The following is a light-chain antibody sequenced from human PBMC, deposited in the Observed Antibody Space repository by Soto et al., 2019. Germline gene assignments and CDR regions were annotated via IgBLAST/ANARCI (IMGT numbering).Light chain of an antibody. CDR3: AACDDSLGGPWG. V-gene: IGLV1-47*01. CDR1: SSNIGSNY. J-gene: IGLJ3*02. Sequence: QSVLTQPPSASGTPGQRVTISCSGSSSNIGSNYVYWYQQLPGTAPKLLIYRNNQRPSGVPDRFSCSKSGTSASLAISGLRSEDESDYYCAACDDSLGGPWGFGGGTKLTVL. CDR2: RNN.